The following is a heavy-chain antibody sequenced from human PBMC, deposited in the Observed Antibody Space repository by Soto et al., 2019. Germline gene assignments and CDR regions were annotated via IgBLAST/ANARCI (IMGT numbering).Heavy chain of an antibody. D-gene: IGHD2-21*02. Sequence: SETQSLTCTVSGGTISRYYWSWIRKTPGKGLEWIGYMYNTGSTVYNPPFKSRVTISVDTSKNQFSLKLNSVTAADTAVYYCARDLWGYCGTDCYPLDVWGQGTTVTV. CDR2: MYNTGST. CDR3: ARDLWGYCGTDCYPLDV. CDR1: GGTISRYY. J-gene: IGHJ6*02. V-gene: IGHV4-59*01.